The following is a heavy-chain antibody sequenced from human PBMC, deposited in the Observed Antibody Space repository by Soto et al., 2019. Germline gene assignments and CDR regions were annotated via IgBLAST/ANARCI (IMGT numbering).Heavy chain of an antibody. D-gene: IGHD3-10*01. CDR1: GFTFSSYG. CDR3: ARQRITMVRGFQGAFDY. Sequence: PGGSLRLSCAASGFTFSSYGMHWVRQAPGKGLEWVAVIWYDGSNKYYADSVKGRFTISRDNSKNTLYLQMNSLRAEDTAVYYCARQRITMVRGFQGAFDYWGQGTLVTVSS. J-gene: IGHJ4*02. V-gene: IGHV3-33*01. CDR2: IWYDGSNK.